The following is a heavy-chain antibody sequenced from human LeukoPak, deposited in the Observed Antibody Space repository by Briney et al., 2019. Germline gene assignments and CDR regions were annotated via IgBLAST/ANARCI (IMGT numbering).Heavy chain of an antibody. CDR1: GFTFYDYA. CDR2: ISWNSGSI. Sequence: GGSLRLSSAASGFTFYDYAMHWVRQAPGKGLKWVSGISWNSGSIGYADSVKGRFTISRDNAKNSLYLQMNSLRVEDEALYYCAKDSVGISGTTGYFDCWGQGTLVTVS. V-gene: IGHV3-9*01. CDR3: AKDSVGISGTTGYFDC. D-gene: IGHD1-7*01. J-gene: IGHJ4*02.